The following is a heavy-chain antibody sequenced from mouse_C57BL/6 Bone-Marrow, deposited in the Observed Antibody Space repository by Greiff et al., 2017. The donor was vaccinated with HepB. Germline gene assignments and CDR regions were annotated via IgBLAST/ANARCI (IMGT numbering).Heavy chain of an antibody. V-gene: IGHV6-6*01. CDR1: GFTFSDAW. D-gene: IGHD1-1*01. CDR2: IRNKANNHAT. Sequence: EVHLVESGGGLVQPGGSMKLSCAASGFTFSDAWMDWVRQSPEKGLEWVAEIRNKANNHATYYAESVKGRFTISRDDSKSSVYLQMNSLRAEDTGIYYCTPTTVEYFDYWGQGTTLTVSS. CDR3: TPTTVEYFDY. J-gene: IGHJ2*01.